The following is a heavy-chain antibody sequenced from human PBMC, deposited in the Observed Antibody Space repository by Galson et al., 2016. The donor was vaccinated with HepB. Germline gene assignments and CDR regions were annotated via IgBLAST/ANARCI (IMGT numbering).Heavy chain of an antibody. CDR2: TYSSWST. D-gene: IGHD6-19*01. J-gene: IGHJ6*03. V-gene: IGHV4-31*03. Sequence: TLSLTCTVSGGSISSGGYYWSWIRQHPGKGLEWIGYTYSSWSTYYNPSPKSRVTISVDTSKNQFSLKLSSVSAADTAVYYRARDGGVAVAGTYYYYYMDVWGKGTTVTVSS. CDR3: ARDGGVAVAGTYYYYYMDV. CDR1: GGSISSGGYY.